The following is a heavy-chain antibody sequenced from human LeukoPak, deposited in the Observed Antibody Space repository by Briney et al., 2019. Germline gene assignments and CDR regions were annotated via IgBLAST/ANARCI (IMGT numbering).Heavy chain of an antibody. J-gene: IGHJ4*02. V-gene: IGHV3-23*01. Sequence: PGGSLRLSCAASGFTFTNYAMSWVRQAPGKGLEWVSTISATGTYYADSVKGRFTISRDNSKNTLYLQMHSLRAEDTAVYYCATVGGSYGGYFDYWGQGTLVTVSS. CDR3: ATVGGSYGGYFDY. D-gene: IGHD1-26*01. CDR2: ISATGT. CDR1: GFTFTNYA.